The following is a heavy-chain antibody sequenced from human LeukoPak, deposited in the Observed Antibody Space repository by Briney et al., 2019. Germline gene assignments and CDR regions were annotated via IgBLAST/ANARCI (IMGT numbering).Heavy chain of an antibody. CDR2: ISDDGRHN. J-gene: IGHJ4*02. CDR3: ARVYLERLTAGYFDH. Sequence: PGGSLRLSCAGSGFTFSRYWMTWVRQAPGKGLEWVAVISDDGRHNYYADSVKGRFTISRDNSKSTLYLQMNSLRDDDSAAYFCARVYLERLTAGYFDHWGQGTQVTVSP. CDR1: GFTFSRYW. V-gene: IGHV3-30*03. D-gene: IGHD2-8*01.